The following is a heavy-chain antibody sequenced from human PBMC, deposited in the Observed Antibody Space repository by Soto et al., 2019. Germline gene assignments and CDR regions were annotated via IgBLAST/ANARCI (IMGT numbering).Heavy chain of an antibody. CDR2: IYYSGST. V-gene: IGHV4-39*01. Sequence: PSETLSLTCTVSGGSISSRGYYWGWIRQPPGKGLEWIGTIYYSGSTYYNPSLKSRVTISVDTSKNQFSLKLSSVTAADTAVYYCALWRSYDYGDNPSDYWGQGTLVTVSS. D-gene: IGHD5-12*01. CDR1: GGSISSRGYY. CDR3: ALWRSYDYGDNPSDY. J-gene: IGHJ4*02.